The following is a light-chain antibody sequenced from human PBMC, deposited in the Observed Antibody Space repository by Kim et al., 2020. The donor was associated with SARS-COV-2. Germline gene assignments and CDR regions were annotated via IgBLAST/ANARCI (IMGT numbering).Light chain of an antibody. J-gene: IGLJ3*02. V-gene: IGLV1-44*01. Sequence: QPVLTQPPSASGTPGQRVTISCSGGSSNVGTNTLNWYQQLPEAAPKLLIYGNDQRPSGVPARFSGSKSGTSASLAISGLQSDDEADYYCASWDDTMRGWVFGGGTQLTVL. CDR2: GND. CDR3: ASWDDTMRGWV. CDR1: SSNVGTNT.